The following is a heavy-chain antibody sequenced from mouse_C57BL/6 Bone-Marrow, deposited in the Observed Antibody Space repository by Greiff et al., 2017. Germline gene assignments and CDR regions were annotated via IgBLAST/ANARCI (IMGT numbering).Heavy chain of an antibody. Sequence: EVQLVESGGGLVQPGGSLKLSCAASGFTFSDYYMYWVRQTPEKRLEWVAYISNGGGSTYYPDTVKGRFTISRDTAKNTLYLQMSRLKSEDTAMYYCARHGFPDVWGTGTTVTVSS. CDR3: ARHGFPDV. CDR1: GFTFSDYY. J-gene: IGHJ1*03. V-gene: IGHV5-12*01. CDR2: ISNGGGST.